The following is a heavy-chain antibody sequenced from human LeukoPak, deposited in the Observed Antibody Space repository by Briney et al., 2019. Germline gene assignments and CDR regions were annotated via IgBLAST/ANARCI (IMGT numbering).Heavy chain of an antibody. CDR3: VGATGFGY. CDR1: GFTVSSNY. V-gene: IGHV3-66*01. J-gene: IGHJ4*02. D-gene: IGHD4-17*01. Sequence: GGSLRLSCAVSGFTVSSNYMSWVRQAPGKGLEWASVIHTGGSTYYADSVKGRFTISRDNSKNTVYLQMNSLRAEDTAVYYCVGATGFGYWGQGTLVTVSS. CDR2: IHTGGST.